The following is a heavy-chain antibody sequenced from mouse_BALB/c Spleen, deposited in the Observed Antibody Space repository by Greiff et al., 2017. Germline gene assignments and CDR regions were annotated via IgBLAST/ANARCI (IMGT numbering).Heavy chain of an antibody. D-gene: IGHD2-1*01. CDR2: ISSGSSTI. V-gene: IGHV5-17*02. CDR1: GFTFSSFG. J-gene: IGHJ4*01. CDR3: ARGGNYGAMDY. Sequence: EVQGVESGGGLVQPGGSRKLSCAASGFTFSSFGMHWVRQAPEKGLEWVAYISSGSSTIYYADTVKGRFTISRDNPKNTLFLQMTSLRSEDTAMYYCARGGNYGAMDYWGQGTSVTVSS.